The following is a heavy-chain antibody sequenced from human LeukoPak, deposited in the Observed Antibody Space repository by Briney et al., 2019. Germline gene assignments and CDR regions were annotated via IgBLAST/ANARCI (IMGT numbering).Heavy chain of an antibody. Sequence: SETLSLTCAVYGGSFSGYYWSWIRQPPGKGLEWIGYIYYSGSTNYNPSLKSRVTISVDTSKNQFSLKLSSVTAADTAVYYCARQAKYSYGSREAFDYWGQGTLVTVSS. CDR2: IYYSGST. CDR1: GGSFSGYY. CDR3: ARQAKYSYGSREAFDY. J-gene: IGHJ4*02. D-gene: IGHD5-18*01. V-gene: IGHV4-59*08.